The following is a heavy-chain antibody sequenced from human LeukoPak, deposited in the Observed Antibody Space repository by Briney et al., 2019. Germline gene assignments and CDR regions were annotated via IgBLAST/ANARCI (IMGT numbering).Heavy chain of an antibody. CDR1: GGSISSSSYY. CDR3: ARTHCSSTSCYPTHFDY. J-gene: IGHJ4*02. Sequence: PSETLSLTCTVSGGSISSSSYYWGWIRQPPGKGLEWIGSIYYSGSTYYNPSLKSRVTISVDTSKNQFSLKLSSVTAADTAVYYCARTHCSSTSCYPTHFDYWGQGTLVTVSS. CDR2: IYYSGST. V-gene: IGHV4-39*01. D-gene: IGHD2-2*01.